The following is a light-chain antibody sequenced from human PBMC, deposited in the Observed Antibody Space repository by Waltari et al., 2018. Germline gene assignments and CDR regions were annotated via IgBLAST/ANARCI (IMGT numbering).Light chain of an antibody. V-gene: IGLV1-47*01. CDR3: AAWDDSLSGPV. Sequence: QSVLTQPPSASGTPGQRVTISCSGSSSNIGSNSVNWYQQLPGTAPKLLNYRNNQRPSGVPDRFSGSKSGTSASLAISGLRSEDEADYYCAAWDDSLSGPVFGGGTKLTVL. J-gene: IGLJ3*02. CDR2: RNN. CDR1: SSNIGSNS.